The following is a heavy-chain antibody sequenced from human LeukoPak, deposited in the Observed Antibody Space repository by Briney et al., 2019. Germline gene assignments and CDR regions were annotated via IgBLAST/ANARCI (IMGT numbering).Heavy chain of an antibody. CDR1: GLTFSSYA. J-gene: IGHJ4*02. CDR2: ISGSGGST. D-gene: IGHD3-22*01. CDR3: ASSGYQAY. Sequence: GGSRTLAWAASGLTFSSYAMGWVRQAPGKGLGWVSAISGSGGSTYYADSVKGRFTISRDNSKNTLYLQMNSLRAEDTAVYYCASSGYQAYWGQGTLVTVSS. V-gene: IGHV3-23*01.